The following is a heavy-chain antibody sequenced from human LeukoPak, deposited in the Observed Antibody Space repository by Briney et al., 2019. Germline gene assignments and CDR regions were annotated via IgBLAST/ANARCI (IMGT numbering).Heavy chain of an antibody. J-gene: IGHJ6*02. CDR1: GGSISSYY. Sequence: SETLSLTCTVSGGSISSYYWSWIRQPPGKGLEWIGYIYYSGSTNYNPSLKSRVTISVDTSKNQFSLKLSSVTAADTAVYYCARLSFYPPEWELHYDYYYGMDVWGQGTTVTVSS. V-gene: IGHV4-59*08. CDR3: ARLSFYPPEWELHYDYYYGMDV. D-gene: IGHD1-26*01. CDR2: IYYSGST.